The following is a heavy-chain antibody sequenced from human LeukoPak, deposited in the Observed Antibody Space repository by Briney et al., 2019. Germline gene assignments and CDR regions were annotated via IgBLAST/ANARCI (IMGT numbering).Heavy chain of an antibody. Sequence: PGGSLRLSCAASGFTFSNYGMRWARHARGRGLGWVSGLSGSGGSTDYADSVKGRYTISRDKSKNTLYLQMNSLRAEDKAVYYCAKHYPGKTYYDSAFDIWGQGTLVTVSS. V-gene: IGHV3-23*01. CDR3: AKHYPGKTYYDSAFDI. D-gene: IGHD3-22*01. J-gene: IGHJ3*02. CDR2: LSGSGGST. CDR1: GFTFSNYG.